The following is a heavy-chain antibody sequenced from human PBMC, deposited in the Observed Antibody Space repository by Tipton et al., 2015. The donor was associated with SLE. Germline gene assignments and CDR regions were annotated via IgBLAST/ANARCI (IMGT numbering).Heavy chain of an antibody. D-gene: IGHD5-24*01. Sequence: TLSLTCTVSGDSITNYYWSWIRQPPGKGLEWIAFIYHNGNAAYNPSLASRVTMSVDTPKNQFSLKMTSVSAADTAMHYCARVFRHGYNYPSTRFDYWGQGTLVTVSS. CDR2: IYHNGNA. V-gene: IGHV4-59*01. CDR3: ARVFRHGYNYPSTRFDY. CDR1: GDSITNYY. J-gene: IGHJ4*02.